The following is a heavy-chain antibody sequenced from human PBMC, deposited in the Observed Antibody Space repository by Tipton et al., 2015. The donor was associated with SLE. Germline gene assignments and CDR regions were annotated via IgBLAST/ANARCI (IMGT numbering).Heavy chain of an antibody. J-gene: IGHJ6*02. CDR2: IKQDGSEK. Sequence: SLRLSCAASGFTFSSYWMSWVRQAPGKGLEWVANIKQDGSEKYYVDSVKGRFTISRDNAKNSLYLQMNSLRAEDTAVYYCARGSGSQLRYGMDVWGQGTTVTVSS. V-gene: IGHV3-7*01. CDR1: GFTFSSYW. CDR3: ARGSGSQLRYGMDV. D-gene: IGHD3-10*01.